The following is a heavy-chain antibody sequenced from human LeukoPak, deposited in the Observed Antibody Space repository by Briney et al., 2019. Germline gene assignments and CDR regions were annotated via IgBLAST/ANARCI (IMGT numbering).Heavy chain of an antibody. D-gene: IGHD6-13*01. CDR1: GFTFSSVS. Sequence: GGSLRLSWAAAGFTFSSVSMGWGSQAPGKGLEWVSYISGSSRYIYYADSVKGRFTISRDNAKNSLYLRMNSLRADDTAVYYCAREVGRSAALWGQGTLVTVSS. CDR2: ISGSSRYI. V-gene: IGHV3-21*01. CDR3: AREVGRSAAL. J-gene: IGHJ4*02.